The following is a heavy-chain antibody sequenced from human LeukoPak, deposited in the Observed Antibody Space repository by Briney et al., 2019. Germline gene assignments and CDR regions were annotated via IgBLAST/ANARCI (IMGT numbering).Heavy chain of an antibody. CDR2: INHSGST. V-gene: IGHV4-34*01. CDR1: GGSFSGYY. J-gene: IGHJ5*02. CDR3: ARGRNGYCSSTSCLTPNWFDP. D-gene: IGHD2-2*03. Sequence: SETLSLTCAVYGGSFSGYYWSWIRQPPGKGLEWIGEINHSGSTNYNPSPKSRVTISVDTSKNQFSLKLSSVTAADTAVYYCARGRNGYCSSTSCLTPNWFDPWGQGTLVTVSS.